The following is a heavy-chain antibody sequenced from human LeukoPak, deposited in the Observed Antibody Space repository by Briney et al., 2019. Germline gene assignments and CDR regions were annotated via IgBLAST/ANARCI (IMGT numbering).Heavy chain of an antibody. CDR2: INHSGST. V-gene: IGHV4-34*01. D-gene: IGHD2-21*02. CDR3: ARRRAYCGGDCYRYDY. Sequence: PSETLSLTCAVYGGSFSGYYWSWIRQPPGKGLEWIGEINHSGSTNYNPSLKSRVTISVDTSKNQFSLKLSSVTAADTAVYYCARRRAYCGGDCYRYDYWGQGTLVTVSS. CDR1: GGSFSGYY. J-gene: IGHJ4*02.